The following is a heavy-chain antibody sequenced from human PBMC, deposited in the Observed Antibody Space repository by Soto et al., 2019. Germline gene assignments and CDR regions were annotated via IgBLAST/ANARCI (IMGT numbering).Heavy chain of an antibody. CDR1: GGTFSSYA. J-gene: IGHJ4*02. D-gene: IGHD3-22*01. Sequence: QVQLVQSGAEVKKPGSSVKVSCKASGGTFSSYAISWVRQAPGQGLEWMGGIIPIFGTANYAQKFQGRVTITADEPTSTAYMELSSLRSEDTAVYYCAREGASGSHIGYWGQGTLLTVSS. CDR3: AREGASGSHIGY. V-gene: IGHV1-69*01. CDR2: IIPIFGTA.